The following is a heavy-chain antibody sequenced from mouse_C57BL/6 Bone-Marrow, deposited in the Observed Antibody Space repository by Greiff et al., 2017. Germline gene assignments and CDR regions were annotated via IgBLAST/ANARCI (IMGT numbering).Heavy chain of an antibody. D-gene: IGHD2-3*01. CDR1: GFNIKDDY. V-gene: IGHV14-4*01. CDR3: TTGYDGDPFDY. J-gene: IGHJ2*01. CDR2: IDPENGDT. Sequence: VQLQQSGAELVRPGASVKLSCTASGFNIKDDYMHWVKQRPEQGLEWIGWIDPENGDTEYASKFQGKATITADTSSNTAYLQLSRLTSEDTAVYYCTTGYDGDPFDYWGQGTTLTVSS.